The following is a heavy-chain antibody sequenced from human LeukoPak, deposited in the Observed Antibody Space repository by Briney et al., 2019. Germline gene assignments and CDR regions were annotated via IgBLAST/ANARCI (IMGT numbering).Heavy chain of an antibody. CDR2: IYYSGST. CDR3: ARSHSVWTSFDY. D-gene: IGHD3/OR15-3a*01. Sequence: SETLSLTCTVSGGSISSYYWSWIRQPPGKGLEWIGYIYYSGSTNYNPSLKSRVTISVDTSKNQFSLKVSSVTAADTAVYYCARSHSVWTSFDYWGQGTLVTVS. J-gene: IGHJ4*02. V-gene: IGHV4-59*01. CDR1: GGSISSYY.